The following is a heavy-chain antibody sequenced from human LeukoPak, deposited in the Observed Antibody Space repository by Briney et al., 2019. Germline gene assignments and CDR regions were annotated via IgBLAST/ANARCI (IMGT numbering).Heavy chain of an antibody. Sequence: PGGSLRLSCAASGFTFSSYGMHWVRQAPGKGLEWVAVIWYDGSNKYYADSVKGRFTISRDNSKNTLYLQMNSLRAEDTAVYYCARVGYESHDAFDIWGQGTMVTVSS. D-gene: IGHD5-12*01. V-gene: IGHV3-33*01. CDR2: IWYDGSNK. J-gene: IGHJ3*02. CDR3: ARVGYESHDAFDI. CDR1: GFTFSSYG.